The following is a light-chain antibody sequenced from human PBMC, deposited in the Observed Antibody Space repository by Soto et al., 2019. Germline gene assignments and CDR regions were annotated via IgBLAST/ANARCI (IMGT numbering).Light chain of an antibody. CDR1: QTISRNY. CDR2: GAS. CDR3: QKYGGSFPGT. V-gene: IGKV3-20*01. J-gene: IGKJ1*01. Sequence: ELVLTQSPGTLSLSPGERATVSCRASQTISRNYLVWYQKKPGQAPRLLIYGASTRATGIPDRFTGSGSGKDFTPTITRGELKVFAVYYCQKYGGSFPGTCGQGTRV.